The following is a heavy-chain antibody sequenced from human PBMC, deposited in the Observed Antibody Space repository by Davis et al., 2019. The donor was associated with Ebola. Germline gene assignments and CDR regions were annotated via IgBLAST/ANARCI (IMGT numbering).Heavy chain of an antibody. J-gene: IGHJ2*01. CDR2: IYYTGST. D-gene: IGHD3-22*01. V-gene: IGHV4-59*08. CDR1: GGSIRSYY. CDR3: ARARAYYYDSSGYRSYWYFDL. Sequence: SETLSLTCTISGGSIRSYYWSWIRQPPGKGLEWIGYIYYTGSTNYNPSLKSRVTISVDTSKNHFSLKVTSVTAADTAVYYCARARAYYYDSSGYRSYWYFDLWSRGTLVTVSS.